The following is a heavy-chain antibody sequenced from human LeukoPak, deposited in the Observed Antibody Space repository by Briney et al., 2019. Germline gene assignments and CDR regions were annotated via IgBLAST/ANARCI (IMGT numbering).Heavy chain of an antibody. CDR1: GFTFSYYS. D-gene: IGHD3-3*01. J-gene: IGHJ4*02. CDR3: ARGGLRFLEWYDY. V-gene: IGHV3-21*01. Sequence: GGSLRLSCAASGFTFSYYSMNWVRQAPGKGLEWVSSIASSGAYVYYADSVRGRFTISRDNAKNSLYLQMNSLRAEDTAVYYCARGGLRFLEWYDYWGQGTLVTVSS. CDR2: IASSGAYV.